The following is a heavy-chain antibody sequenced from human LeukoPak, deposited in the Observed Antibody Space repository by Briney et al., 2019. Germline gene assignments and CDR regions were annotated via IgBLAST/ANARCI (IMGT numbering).Heavy chain of an antibody. CDR2: ISSSGST. D-gene: IGHD3-22*01. J-gene: IGHJ4*02. CDR1: GFTFSSYA. CDR3: ARTRLGYYLDY. Sequence: PGGSLRLSCAASGFTFSSYAMSWVRQAPGKGLEWVSVISSSGSTFYVDSVKGRFTISRDNSKNTLYLQMNNLRADDTAVYFCARTRLGYYLDYWGQGTLVAVSS. V-gene: IGHV3-23*05.